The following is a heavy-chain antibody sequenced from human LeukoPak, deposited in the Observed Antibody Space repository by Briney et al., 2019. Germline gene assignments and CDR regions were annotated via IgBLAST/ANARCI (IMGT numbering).Heavy chain of an antibody. Sequence: ASVKVSCKASGYTFTSYGITWVRQAPGQGLEWMGCISPYNGNTNYAQKLQVRVTMTADTSTSTAYMELRSLRSDDTAVYYCARDYGGGIISAWGQGTLVTVS. J-gene: IGHJ5*02. CDR3: ARDYGGGIISA. V-gene: IGHV1-18*01. CDR2: ISPYNGNT. D-gene: IGHD3-16*01. CDR1: GYTFTSYG.